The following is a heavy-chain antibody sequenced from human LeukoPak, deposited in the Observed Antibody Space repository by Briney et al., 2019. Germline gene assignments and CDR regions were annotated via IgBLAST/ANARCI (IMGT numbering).Heavy chain of an antibody. CDR2: IYYSGST. CDR3: ARSTGYGDYEFDY. V-gene: IGHV4-59*01. J-gene: IGHJ4*02. Sequence: SETLSLTCTVSGGSISSYYWSWIRQPPGKGLEWIGYIYYSGSTNYNPSLKSRVTISVDTSKNQFSLKLSSVTAADTAVYYCARSTGYGDYEFDYWGQGTLVTVSS. CDR1: GGSISSYY. D-gene: IGHD4-17*01.